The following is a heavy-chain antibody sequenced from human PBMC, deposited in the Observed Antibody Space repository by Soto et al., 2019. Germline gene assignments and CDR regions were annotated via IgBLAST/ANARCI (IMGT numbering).Heavy chain of an antibody. V-gene: IGHV3-21*01. CDR3: ARDGAAGPGEFDP. Sequence: EVQLVESGGGLVKPGGSLRLSCAASGFTFSSYSMNWVRQAPGKGLEWVSSISSSSSYIYYADSVKGRFTISRDNAKNSLYRKMNSLGAEDTAGYYCARDGAAGPGEFDPWGKGTLVTVS. J-gene: IGHJ5*02. D-gene: IGHD6-13*01. CDR2: ISSSSSYI. CDR1: GFTFSSYS.